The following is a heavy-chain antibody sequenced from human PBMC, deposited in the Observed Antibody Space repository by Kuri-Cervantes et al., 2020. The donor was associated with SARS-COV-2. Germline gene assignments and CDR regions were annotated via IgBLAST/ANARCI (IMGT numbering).Heavy chain of an antibody. CDR1: GFTFGDYA. CDR3: TRELVVPAAIYPDAFDI. D-gene: IGHD2-2*02. J-gene: IGHJ3*02. Sequence: GGSLRLSCTASGFTFGDYAMSWFRQAPGKGLEWVGFIRSKAYGGTTEYAASVKGRFTISRDDSKSIAYLQMNSLKTEDTAVYYRTRELVVPAAIYPDAFDIWGQGTMVTVSS. V-gene: IGHV3-49*03. CDR2: IRSKAYGGTT.